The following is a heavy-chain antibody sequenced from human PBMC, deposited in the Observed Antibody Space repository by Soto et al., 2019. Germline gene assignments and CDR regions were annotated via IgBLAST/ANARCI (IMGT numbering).Heavy chain of an antibody. CDR3: ARDQGYCSSTSCPDAFDI. J-gene: IGHJ3*02. CDR2: IIPILGIA. Sequence: SVKVSCKASGGTFSSYTISWVRQAPGQGLEWMGRIIPILGIANYAQKFQGRVTITADKSTSTAYMELSSLRSDDTAVYYCARDQGYCSSTSCPDAFDIWGQGTMVTVSS. V-gene: IGHV1-69*04. D-gene: IGHD2-2*01. CDR1: GGTFSSYT.